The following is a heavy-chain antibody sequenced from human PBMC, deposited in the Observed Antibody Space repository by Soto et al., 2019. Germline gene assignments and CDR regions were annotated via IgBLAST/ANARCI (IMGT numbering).Heavy chain of an antibody. V-gene: IGHV3-66*01. J-gene: IGHJ6*02. CDR2: IYSGGST. CDR1: GFTVSSNY. D-gene: IGHD2-21*01. Sequence: EVQLVESGGGLVQPGGSLRLSCAASGFTVSSNYMSWVRQAPGKGLEWVSVIYSGGSTYYADSVKGRFTISRDNSKNTLYLQMNSLSAEDTAVYYCARDGTVFHYYYGMDVWGQGTTVTVSS. CDR3: ARDGTVFHYYYGMDV.